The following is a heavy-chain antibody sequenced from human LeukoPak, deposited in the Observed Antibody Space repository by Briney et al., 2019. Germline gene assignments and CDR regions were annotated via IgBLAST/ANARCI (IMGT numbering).Heavy chain of an antibody. CDR2: IYYSGST. Sequence: SETLSLTCTVSGGSISSSSYYWGWIRQPPGKGLEWIGSIYYSGSTYYNPSLKSRVTISVDTSKNQFSLKLSSVTAADTAVYYCARLEKDYVWGSYRKKEYYYYMDVWGKGTTVTISS. D-gene: IGHD3-16*02. CDR3: ARLEKDYVWGSYRKKEYYYYMDV. CDR1: GGSISSSSYY. J-gene: IGHJ6*03. V-gene: IGHV4-39*01.